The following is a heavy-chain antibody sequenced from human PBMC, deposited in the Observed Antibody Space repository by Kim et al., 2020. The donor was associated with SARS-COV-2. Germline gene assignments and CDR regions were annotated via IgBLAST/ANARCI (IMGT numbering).Heavy chain of an antibody. Sequence: SETLSLTCAVYGGSFSGYYWSWIRQPPGKGLEWIGEINHSGSTNYNPSLKSRVTISVDTSKNQFSLKLSSVTAADTAVYYCASNAYSYGYGWFDPWGQGTLVTVSS. CDR1: GGSFSGYY. J-gene: IGHJ5*02. D-gene: IGHD5-18*01. V-gene: IGHV4-34*01. CDR3: ASNAYSYGYGWFDP. CDR2: INHSGST.